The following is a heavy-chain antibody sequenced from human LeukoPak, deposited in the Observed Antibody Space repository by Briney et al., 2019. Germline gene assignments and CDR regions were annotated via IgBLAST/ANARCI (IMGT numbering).Heavy chain of an antibody. CDR3: ASLTYGPDY. Sequence: SGGSLRLSCAASGFTFSNFWMRWVRQAPGKGPVWVSGINDDGSATYYVDSVKGRFTISRDNAKNTLSLQMNSLRAEDTAVYYRASLTYGPDYWGQGTLVTVSS. J-gene: IGHJ4*02. D-gene: IGHD3-10*01. CDR2: INDDGSAT. V-gene: IGHV3-74*01. CDR1: GFTFSNFW.